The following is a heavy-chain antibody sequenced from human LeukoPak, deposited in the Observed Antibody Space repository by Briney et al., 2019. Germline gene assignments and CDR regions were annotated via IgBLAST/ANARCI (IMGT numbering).Heavy chain of an antibody. J-gene: IGHJ4*02. Sequence: GGSLRLSCAACGFTFSSYDMSWVRQAPGKGLEWVSGISGSGGTTYYADSVQGRFTISRDNSKKTLFLQMSSLRAEDTAVYYCAKGDVVTAIFPLDYWGQRTLVIVSS. V-gene: IGHV3-23*01. D-gene: IGHD5-12*01. CDR2: ISGSGGTT. CDR3: AKGDVVTAIFPLDY. CDR1: GFTFSSYD.